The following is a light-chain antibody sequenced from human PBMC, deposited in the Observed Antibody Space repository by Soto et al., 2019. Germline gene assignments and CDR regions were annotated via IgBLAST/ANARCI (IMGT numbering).Light chain of an antibody. V-gene: IGKV1-13*02. CDR3: QQFNSYPQT. CDR2: DAS. J-gene: IGKJ4*01. Sequence: AIQLTQSPSSLSASVGDRVTITCLARQGISSALAWYQQKPGKAPKLLIYDASSLESGVPSRFRGSGSGTDFPLAISSLQPEDFATYYCQQFNSYPQTFGGGTKVEIK. CDR1: QGISSA.